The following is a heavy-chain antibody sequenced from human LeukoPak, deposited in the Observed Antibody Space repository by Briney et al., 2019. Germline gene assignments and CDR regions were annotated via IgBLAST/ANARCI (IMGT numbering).Heavy chain of an antibody. D-gene: IGHD1-26*01. V-gene: IGHV7-4-1*02. J-gene: IGHJ6*03. Sequence: ASVKVSCKASGYTFTSHAMNWVRQAPGQGLEWMGWINPNTGNPTYARGFTGRFVFSLDTSVSTAYLQISSLKAEDTAVYYCARDEDRWELRYMDVWGKGTTVTVSS. CDR3: ARDEDRWELRYMDV. CDR2: INPNTGNP. CDR1: GYTFTSHA.